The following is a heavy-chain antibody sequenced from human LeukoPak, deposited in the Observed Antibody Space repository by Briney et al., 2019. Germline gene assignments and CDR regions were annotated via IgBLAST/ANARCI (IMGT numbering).Heavy chain of an antibody. D-gene: IGHD4-11*01. CDR2: ISYDGSSK. V-gene: IGHV3-30-3*01. CDR3: AREVTLHFDP. Sequence: GGSLRLSRGASEFTFSSFAMHWVRQAPGKGLEWVAVISYDGSSKNHADSVKGRFTISRDNSKNTLSLQMNSLRAEDTAVYYCAREVTLHFDPWGQGTLVTVSS. CDR1: EFTFSSFA. J-gene: IGHJ5*02.